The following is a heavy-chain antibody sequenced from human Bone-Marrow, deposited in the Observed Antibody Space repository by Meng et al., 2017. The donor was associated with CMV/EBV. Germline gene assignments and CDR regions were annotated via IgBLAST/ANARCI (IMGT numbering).Heavy chain of an antibody. Sequence: YWMSWGRQAPGKGLEWVANIKQDGSEKYYVDSVKGRFTISRDNAKNSLYLQMNSLRAEDTAVYYCAGDKRIPRKGYYYNYYGMDVWGQGTTVTVSS. CDR2: IKQDGSEK. D-gene: IGHD2-15*01. J-gene: IGHJ6*02. V-gene: IGHV3-7*01. CDR1: YW. CDR3: AGDKRIPRKGYYYNYYGMDV.